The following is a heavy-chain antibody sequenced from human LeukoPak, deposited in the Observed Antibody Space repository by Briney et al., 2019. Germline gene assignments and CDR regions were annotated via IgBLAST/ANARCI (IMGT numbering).Heavy chain of an antibody. CDR1: GFTFSSYW. CDR3: ARDLAWGAFDY. J-gene: IGHJ4*02. V-gene: IGHV3-21*04. Sequence: GGSLRLSCAASGFTFSSYWMHWVRQAPGKGLVWVSSISSSSTYIYYADSVKGRFTISRDNAKNSLYLQMNSLRVEDTAVYHCARDLAWGAFDYWGQGTLVTVSS. CDR2: ISSSSTYI. D-gene: IGHD7-27*01.